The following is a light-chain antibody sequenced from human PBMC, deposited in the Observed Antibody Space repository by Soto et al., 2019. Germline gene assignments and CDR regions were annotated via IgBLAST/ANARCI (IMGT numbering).Light chain of an antibody. CDR3: QQCKNWPLT. CDR1: QSVSSN. V-gene: IGKV3-15*01. CDR2: GAS. Sequence: EIVMTQSPATLSVSPGERATLSCRASQSVSSNLAWYQQKPGQAPRLLIYGASTRATGVAAKFSGSGSWTEFTPTISSLQSEDFAVCPCQQCKNWPLTFGQGTKVAIK. J-gene: IGKJ1*01.